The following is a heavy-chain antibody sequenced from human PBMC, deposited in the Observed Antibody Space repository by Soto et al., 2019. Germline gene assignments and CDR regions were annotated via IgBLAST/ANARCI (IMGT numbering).Heavy chain of an antibody. D-gene: IGHD5-18*01. Sequence: SDTLSLTCTVSGGSISSYYWSWIRQPPGKGLEWIGYIYYSGSTNYNPSLKSRVTISVDKSKNQFSLKLSSVTAADTAVYYCARARWIQLEVPGSPPGMDVWGQGTTVNVSS. CDR1: GGSISSYY. CDR3: ARARWIQLEVPGSPPGMDV. J-gene: IGHJ6*02. V-gene: IGHV4-59*12. CDR2: IYYSGST.